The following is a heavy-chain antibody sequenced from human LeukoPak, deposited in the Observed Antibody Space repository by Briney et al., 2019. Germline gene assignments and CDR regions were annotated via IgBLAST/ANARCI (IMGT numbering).Heavy chain of an antibody. CDR1: GYTFTSYG. V-gene: IGHV1-18*01. Sequence: ASVTVSFKASGYTFTSYGISWVRQAPGQGLEWVGWISAYNGNTNYAQKLQGRVTITTDTSTSTAYMELRSLKSDDTAVYYCARLVRGSFIPFDYWGQGTLVTVSS. J-gene: IGHJ4*02. CDR3: ARLVRGSFIPFDY. D-gene: IGHD1-26*01. CDR2: ISAYNGNT.